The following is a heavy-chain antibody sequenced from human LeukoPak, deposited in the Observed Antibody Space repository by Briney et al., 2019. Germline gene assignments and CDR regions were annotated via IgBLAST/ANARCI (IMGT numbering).Heavy chain of an antibody. CDR1: GFSFNEYW. J-gene: IGHJ4*02. V-gene: IGHV3-7*01. Sequence: PGGSLRLSCAASGFSFNEYWMSWVRQAPGKGAEWVAHIKEDGIDKYSIDSVKRLFTISRDDGTNSVFLEMNSLRPEDTGLYYCARDSRPRGGSCFDNWGQGTLVTVSS. CDR3: ARDSRPRGGSCFDN. D-gene: IGHD2-15*01. CDR2: IKEDGIDK.